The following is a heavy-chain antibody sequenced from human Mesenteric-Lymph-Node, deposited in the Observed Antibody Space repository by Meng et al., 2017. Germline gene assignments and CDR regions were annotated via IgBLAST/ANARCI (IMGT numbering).Heavy chain of an antibody. CDR2: ISSNGGST. J-gene: IGHJ4*02. V-gene: IGHV3-64*01. CDR1: GFTFSSYA. CDR3: AREGSGSLGD. D-gene: IGHD6-19*01. Sequence: GGSLRLSCAASGFTFSSYAMHWVRQAPGKGLEYVSAISSNGGSTYYANSVKGRFTISRDNSKNTLYLQMNSLRAEDTAVYYCAREGSGSLGDWGQGTLVTVSS.